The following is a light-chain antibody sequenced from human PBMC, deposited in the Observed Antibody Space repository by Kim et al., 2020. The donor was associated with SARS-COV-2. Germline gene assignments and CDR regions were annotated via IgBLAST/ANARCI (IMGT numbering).Light chain of an antibody. V-gene: IGKV1-27*01. Sequence: DIQMTQSPSSLSASVGDRVTITCRADQGISNYLAWYQQRPGKAPKLLIYAASALHSGVPSRFSGSKSGTHFTLTISSLQPEDFATYYCQNYNGAPWTFDQGTKVDTK. CDR2: AAS. CDR1: QGISNY. CDR3: QNYNGAPWT. J-gene: IGKJ1*01.